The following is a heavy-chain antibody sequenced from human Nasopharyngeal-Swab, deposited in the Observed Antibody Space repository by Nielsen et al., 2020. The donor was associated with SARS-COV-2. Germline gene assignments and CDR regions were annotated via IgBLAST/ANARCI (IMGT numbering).Heavy chain of an antibody. CDR2: ISSSSSYI. Sequence: GVLKISCAASGFTFSSYSMNWVRQAPGKGLEWVSSISSSSSYIYYADSVKGRFTISRDNAKNSLYLQMNSLRAEDTAVYYCARDGATIYGMDVWGQGTTVTVSS. V-gene: IGHV3-21*01. CDR1: GFTFSSYS. CDR3: ARDGATIYGMDV. J-gene: IGHJ6*02. D-gene: IGHD5-12*01.